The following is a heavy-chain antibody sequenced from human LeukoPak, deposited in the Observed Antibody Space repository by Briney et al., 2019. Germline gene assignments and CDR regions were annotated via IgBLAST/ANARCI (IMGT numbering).Heavy chain of an antibody. V-gene: IGHV4-4*07. CDR1: GGSISSYY. CDR3: ARDRGSSWYRKNYYYGMDV. CDR2: IYTSGST. D-gene: IGHD6-13*01. Sequence: SETLSLTCTVSGGSISSYYWSWIRQPAGKGLEWIRRIYTSGSTNYNPSLKSRVTMSVDTSKNQFSLKLSSVTAADTAVYYCARDRGSSWYRKNYYYGMDVWGQGTTVTVSS. J-gene: IGHJ6*02.